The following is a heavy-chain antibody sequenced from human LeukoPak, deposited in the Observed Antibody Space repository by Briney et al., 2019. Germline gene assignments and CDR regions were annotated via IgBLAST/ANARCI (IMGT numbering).Heavy chain of an antibody. V-gene: IGHV3-30*18. D-gene: IGHD6-19*01. J-gene: IGHJ4*02. CDR3: AKRFGYSSGWFDY. Sequence: PGGSLRLSCAASGFTFSSFGMHWVRQAPGKGLEWVATISYDESNKYYADSVKGRFTISRDNSKNTLYLQMNSLRAEDTAVYYCAKRFGYSSGWFDYWGQGTLVTVSS. CDR2: ISYDESNK. CDR1: GFTFSSFG.